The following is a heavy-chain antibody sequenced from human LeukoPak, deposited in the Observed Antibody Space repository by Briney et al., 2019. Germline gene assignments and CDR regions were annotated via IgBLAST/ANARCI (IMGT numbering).Heavy chain of an antibody. CDR1: GGTFSSYA. J-gene: IGHJ5*02. CDR3: ARVNFSSALRGVFDP. CDR2: IIPIFGTA. Sequence: SVKVSCKASGGTFSSYAISWVRQAPGQGLEWMGGIIPIFGTANYAQKFQGRVTMTRDTSISTAYMELSRLRSDDTAVYYCARVNFSSALRGVFDPWGQGTLVTVSS. V-gene: IGHV1-69*05. D-gene: IGHD3-22*01.